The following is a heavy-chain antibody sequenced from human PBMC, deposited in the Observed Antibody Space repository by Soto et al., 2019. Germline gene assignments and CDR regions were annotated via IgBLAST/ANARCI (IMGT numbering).Heavy chain of an antibody. V-gene: IGHV5-51*01. CDR3: ATSESSSAGYYYYYGMGV. CDR2: IYPGDSDT. CDR1: GYSFTSYW. J-gene: IGHJ6*02. D-gene: IGHD6-6*01. Sequence: GESLKISCKGSGYSFTSYWIGWVRQMPGKGLEWMGIIYPGDSDTRYSPSFQGQVTISADKSISTAYLQWSSLKASDTAMYYCATSESSSAGYYYYYGMGVWGQGTTVTVSS.